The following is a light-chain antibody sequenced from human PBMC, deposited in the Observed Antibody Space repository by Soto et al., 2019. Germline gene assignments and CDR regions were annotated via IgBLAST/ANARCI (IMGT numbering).Light chain of an antibody. Sequence: EIVLMQSPATLSLSPGERATLSCRASQSLSGSRLAWYQQKPGLGPRVLVYGASSRAPGIPDRFSGSGSGTDFTLTISRLEPEDFAVYYCQQYSNLPLTFGGGTKVDVK. CDR3: QQYSNLPLT. CDR2: GAS. J-gene: IGKJ4*01. V-gene: IGKV3-20*01. CDR1: QSLSGSR.